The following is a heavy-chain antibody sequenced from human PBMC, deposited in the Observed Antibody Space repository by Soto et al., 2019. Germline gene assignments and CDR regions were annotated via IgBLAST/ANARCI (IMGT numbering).Heavy chain of an antibody. CDR1: GFTVSNNY. CDR3: AAYSHKGY. J-gene: IGHJ4*02. Sequence: GGSLRLSCAASGFTVSNNYMSWVRQAPGKGLERVSLIYSGGSTYYADSVKGRFTISRGSSKNTLYLQMNSLRAEDTAMYYCAAYSHKGYWGQGTLVTVSS. V-gene: IGHV3-66*01. D-gene: IGHD3-16*01. CDR2: IYSGGST.